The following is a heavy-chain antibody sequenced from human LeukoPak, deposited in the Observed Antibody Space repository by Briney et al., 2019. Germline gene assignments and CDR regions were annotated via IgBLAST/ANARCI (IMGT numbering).Heavy chain of an antibody. D-gene: IGHD5-12*01. CDR2: IHYSGST. V-gene: IGHV4-39*01. CDR1: GGSISSNSYY. CDR3: ARQDIRVLWYFDY. Sequence: SETLSLTCSVPGGSISSNSYYWGWLRQPPGTGLEWIGSIHYSGSTYHNPSLKSRVTVSVDTSKNQFSLKLSSVTAADTAVYYCARQDIRVLWYFDYWGQGTLVTVSS. J-gene: IGHJ4*02.